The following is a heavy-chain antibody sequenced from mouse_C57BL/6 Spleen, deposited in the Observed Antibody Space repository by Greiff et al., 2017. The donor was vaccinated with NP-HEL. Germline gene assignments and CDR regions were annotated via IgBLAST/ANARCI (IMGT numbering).Heavy chain of an antibody. CDR2: IYPGDGDT. V-gene: IGHV1-82*01. D-gene: IGHD2-1*01. CDR1: GYAFSSSW. CDR3: ARSEGNYDYAMDY. Sequence: VQLKESGPELVKPGASVKISCKASGYAFSSSWMNWVKQRPGKGLEWIGRIYPGDGDTNYNGKFKGKATLTADKSSSTAYMQLSSLTSEDSAVYFCARSEGNYDYAMDYWGQGTSVTVSS. J-gene: IGHJ4*01.